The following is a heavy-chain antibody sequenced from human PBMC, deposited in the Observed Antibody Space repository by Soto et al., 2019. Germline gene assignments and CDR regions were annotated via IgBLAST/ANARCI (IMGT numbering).Heavy chain of an antibody. D-gene: IGHD4-17*01. CDR3: LRDSNSAVTSYDY. CDR1: GGTFSSYA. J-gene: IGHJ4*02. CDR2: INPIFGTA. Sequence: SVKVSCKASGGTFSSYAISWVRQAPGQGHEWKGGINPIFGTANYAQKYQGRVTITADESTSTAYIEMSSPRSEDTTMYYRLRDSNSAVTSYDYWGQRTLVPVSS. V-gene: IGHV1-69*13.